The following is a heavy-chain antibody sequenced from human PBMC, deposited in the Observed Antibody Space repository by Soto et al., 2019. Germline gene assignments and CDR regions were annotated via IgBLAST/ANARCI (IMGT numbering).Heavy chain of an antibody. D-gene: IGHD2-21*01. CDR1: GYTFTSYA. CDR2: INAGNGNT. CDR3: ARDGPSGFR. V-gene: IGHV1-3*01. J-gene: IGHJ4*02. Sequence: QVQLVQSGAEVKKPGASVTVSCKASGYTFTSYAMHWVRQAPGQRLEWMGWINAGNGNTKYSQKFQGRVTITSDTSTSTAYRDLSSLRSEDTEVYYCARDGPSGFRWGQGTLVTVSS.